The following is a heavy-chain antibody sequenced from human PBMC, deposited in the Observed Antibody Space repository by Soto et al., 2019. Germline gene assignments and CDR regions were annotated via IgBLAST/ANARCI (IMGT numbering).Heavy chain of an antibody. Sequence: GGSLRLSCTTSGFAFSTYVMSWVRQAPGKGLEWVSPISGSGGGTYYADSVKGRFTISRDNSKNTLYLLMNSLRAEDTAVYYCAKKSGATSCSGGSCYSGPIDYWGRGTLVTVSS. J-gene: IGHJ4*02. CDR2: ISGSGGGT. D-gene: IGHD2-15*01. CDR3: AKKSGATSCSGGSCYSGPIDY. V-gene: IGHV3-23*01. CDR1: GFAFSTYV.